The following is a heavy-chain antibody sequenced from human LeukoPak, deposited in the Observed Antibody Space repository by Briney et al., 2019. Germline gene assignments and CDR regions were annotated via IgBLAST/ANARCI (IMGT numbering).Heavy chain of an antibody. Sequence: GGSLRLSCAASGFTFSNAWMRWVRQAPGKGLEWVGRIKSKTDGGTTDYAAPVKGRFTISRDDSKNTLYLQMNSLKTEDTAVYYCTTDDGYDSSGYYYYGMDVWGQGTTVTVS. V-gene: IGHV3-15*01. CDR2: IKSKTDGGTT. CDR3: TTDDGYDSSGYYYYGMDV. CDR1: GFTFSNAW. J-gene: IGHJ6*02. D-gene: IGHD3-22*01.